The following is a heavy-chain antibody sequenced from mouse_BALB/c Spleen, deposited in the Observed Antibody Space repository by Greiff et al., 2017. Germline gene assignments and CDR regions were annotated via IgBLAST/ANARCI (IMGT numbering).Heavy chain of an antibody. D-gene: IGHD2-1*01. V-gene: IGHV2-9*02. CDR1: GFSLTSYG. Sequence: VQLQESGPGLVAPSQSLSITCTVSGFSLTSYGVHWVRQPPGKGLEWLGVIWAGGSTNYNSALMSRLSISKDNSKSQVFLKMNSLQTDDTAMYYCARDRDYGNGWFAYWGQGTLVTVSA. J-gene: IGHJ3*01. CDR2: IWAGGST. CDR3: ARDRDYGNGWFAY.